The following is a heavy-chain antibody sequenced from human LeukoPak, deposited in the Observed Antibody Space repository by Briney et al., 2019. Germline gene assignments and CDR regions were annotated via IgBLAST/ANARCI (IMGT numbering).Heavy chain of an antibody. CDR2: IKQDGSEK. CDR3: ARDGLYCSSTSCYGRY. V-gene: IGHV3-7*01. D-gene: IGHD2-2*01. Sequence: GGSLRLSCAASGFTFSGYWMSWVRQAPGKGLEWVANIKQDGSEKYYVDSVKGRFTISRDNAKNSLYLQMNSLRAEDTAVYYCARDGLYCSSTSCYGRYWGQGTLVTVSS. J-gene: IGHJ4*02. CDR1: GFTFSGYW.